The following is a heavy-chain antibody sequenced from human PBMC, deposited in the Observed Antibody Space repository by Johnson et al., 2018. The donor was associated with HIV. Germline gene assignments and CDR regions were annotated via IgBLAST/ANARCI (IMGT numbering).Heavy chain of an antibody. V-gene: IGHV3-7*05. CDR3: AREGGPVPPGACDI. CDR2: IKQDGSEK. Sequence: VQLVESGGGLVQPGGSLRLSCAASGVTFSSYWMSWVRQAPGKGLEWVANIKQDGSEKYYVDSVKGRFTISRDNAKNSLYLQMNSMRAEDTAVYYCAREGGPVPPGACDIWGQGPMVTVSS. CDR1: GVTFSSYW. J-gene: IGHJ3*02. D-gene: IGHD1-1*01.